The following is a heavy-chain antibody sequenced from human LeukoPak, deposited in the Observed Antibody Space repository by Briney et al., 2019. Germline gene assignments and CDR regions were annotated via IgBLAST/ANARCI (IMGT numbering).Heavy chain of an antibody. CDR2: IRYDGSNK. CDR1: GFTFNRRG. D-gene: IGHD6-19*01. V-gene: IGHV3-30*02. Sequence: PGGSLRLSCAASGFTFNRRGMHWVRQAPGKGLEWVAFIRYDGSNKYYADSVKGRFTISRDNSKNTLYLQMNSLRAEDTAVYYCAKDGGGRQWLYYYYYMDVWGKGTTVTISS. CDR3: AKDGGGRQWLYYYYYMDV. J-gene: IGHJ6*03.